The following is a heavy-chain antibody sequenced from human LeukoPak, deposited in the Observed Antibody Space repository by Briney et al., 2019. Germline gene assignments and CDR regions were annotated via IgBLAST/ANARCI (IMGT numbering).Heavy chain of an antibody. J-gene: IGHJ4*02. Sequence: EASVKVSCKASGHTFTSYYMHWVRQAPGQGLEWMGIINPSGGSTSYAQKFQGRVTMTRDMSTSTVYMELSSLRSEDTAVYYCARVLDGLHTVEGFGYWGQGTLVTVSS. CDR2: INPSGGST. V-gene: IGHV1-46*01. D-gene: IGHD4-23*01. CDR3: ARVLDGLHTVEGFGY. CDR1: GHTFTSYY.